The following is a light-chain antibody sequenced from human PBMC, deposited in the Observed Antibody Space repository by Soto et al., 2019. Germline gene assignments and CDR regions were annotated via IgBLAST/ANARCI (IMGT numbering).Light chain of an antibody. V-gene: IGKV3-20*01. CDR1: QSVSSSY. CDR3: HQYNSPPWT. J-gene: IGKJ2*01. Sequence: EIVLTQSPGTLSLSPGERATLSCRTSQSVSSSYFAWYQHKPGQAIRLLIYGASRRATGIPDRFSGSGSGTEFTLTISRLEPEYFGVYYCHQYNSPPWTFGQGTKLDIK. CDR2: GAS.